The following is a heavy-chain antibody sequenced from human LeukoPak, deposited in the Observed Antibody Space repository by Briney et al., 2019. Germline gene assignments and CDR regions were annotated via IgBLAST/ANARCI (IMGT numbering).Heavy chain of an antibody. D-gene: IGHD3-10*01. Sequence: GGSLRLSCAAPGFTFSSYAMHWVRQAPGKGLEWVAVISYDGSNKYYADSVKGRFTISRDNSKNTLYLQMNSLRAEDTAVYYCARIYGSGSYRPYYFDYWGQGTLVTVSS. V-gene: IGHV3-30-3*01. CDR2: ISYDGSNK. J-gene: IGHJ4*02. CDR3: ARIYGSGSYRPYYFDY. CDR1: GFTFSSYA.